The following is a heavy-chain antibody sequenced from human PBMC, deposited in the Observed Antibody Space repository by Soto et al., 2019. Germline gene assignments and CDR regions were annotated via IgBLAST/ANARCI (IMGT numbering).Heavy chain of an antibody. CDR2: IFPRDSDT. J-gene: IGHJ4*02. Sequence: GEYLKISCQASGYTFTDYWIGWVRQMPGKGLEWVGVIFPRDSDTRYSRSFQGQVTISADKSTTTAYLQWNSLRASDTAMYYCARQPGYSGSDSSKRPYSDYWGQGTRGIASS. CDR3: ARQPGYSGSDSSKRPYSDY. D-gene: IGHD5-12*01. V-gene: IGHV5-51*01. CDR1: GYTFTDYW.